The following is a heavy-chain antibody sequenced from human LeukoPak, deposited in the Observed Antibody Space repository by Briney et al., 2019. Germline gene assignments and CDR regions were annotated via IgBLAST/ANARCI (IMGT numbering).Heavy chain of an antibody. Sequence: SETLSLTCTVSGGSISSYYWSWIRQPPGKGLEWIGYIYYSGSTNYNPSLKSRVTISVDTSKNQFSLKLSSVTAADTAVYYCAREWTYYYGSGSRGGDYWGQGTLVTVSS. J-gene: IGHJ4*02. CDR2: IYYSGST. CDR3: AREWTYYYGSGSRGGDY. D-gene: IGHD3-10*01. V-gene: IGHV4-59*12. CDR1: GGSISSYY.